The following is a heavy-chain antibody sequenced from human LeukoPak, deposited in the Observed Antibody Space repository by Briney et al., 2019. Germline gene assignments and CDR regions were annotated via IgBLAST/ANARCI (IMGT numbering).Heavy chain of an antibody. CDR1: GGSITGYY. CDR3: ARGNILTGYCFDF. V-gene: IGHV4-34*01. D-gene: IGHD3-9*01. Sequence: ASETLSLTCAVYGGSITGYYWSWIRQTPGRGLEWVGEIHYTGATGYNPSLKSRATISTDTSKNQFSLRLSSVTAADTAVYYCARGNILTGYCFDFWGQGALVTVSS. CDR2: IHYTGAT. J-gene: IGHJ4*02.